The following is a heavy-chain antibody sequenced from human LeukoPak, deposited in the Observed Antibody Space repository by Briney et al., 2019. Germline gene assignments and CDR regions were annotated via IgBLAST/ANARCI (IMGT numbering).Heavy chain of an antibody. CDR3: ARDFIAAAGLDAFDI. D-gene: IGHD6-13*01. V-gene: IGHV4-59*01. CDR1: GGSISSYY. Sequence: PSETLSLTCTVSGGSISSYYWSWIRQPPGKGLEWIGYIYYSGSTNYNPFLKSRVTISVDTSKNQFSLKLSSVTAADTAVYYCARDFIAAAGLDAFDIWGQGTMVTVSS. CDR2: IYYSGST. J-gene: IGHJ3*02.